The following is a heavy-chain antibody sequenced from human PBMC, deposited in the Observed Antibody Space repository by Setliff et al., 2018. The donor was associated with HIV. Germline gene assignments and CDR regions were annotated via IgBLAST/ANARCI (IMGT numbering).Heavy chain of an antibody. D-gene: IGHD6-6*01. CDR1: GYSFTSYW. V-gene: IGHV5-51*01. CDR3: ARTIASRPKYYYYAMDF. J-gene: IGHJ6*02. Sequence: GESLKISCKGSGYSFTSYWVAWVRQMPGKGLEWMGIIYPDDSDTRYSPSFQDQVTISVDKSISTAYLQWSSLKTSDTAMYYCARTIASRPKYYYYAMDFWGQGTTVTVSS. CDR2: IYPDDSDT.